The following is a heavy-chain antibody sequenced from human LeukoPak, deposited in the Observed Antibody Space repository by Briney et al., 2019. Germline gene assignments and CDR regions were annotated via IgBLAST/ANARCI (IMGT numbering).Heavy chain of an antibody. V-gene: IGHV3-30*02. J-gene: IGHJ4*02. CDR3: AKGGSNNWSFDN. D-gene: IGHD1-1*01. CDR2: IRYDGRNK. Sequence: GGSLRLSCAAAGLTFSNYGMHWVCQAPGKGLQWVAYIRYDGRNKYSADSVKGRFTIYRDNSKSTLYLQMNSLRPEDTAVYYCAKGGSNNWSFDNWGQGTLVTVSS. CDR1: GLTFSNYG.